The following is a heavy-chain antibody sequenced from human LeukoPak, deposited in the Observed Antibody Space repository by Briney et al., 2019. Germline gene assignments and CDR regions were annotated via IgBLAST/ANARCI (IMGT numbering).Heavy chain of an antibody. CDR2: IWYDGSNK. Sequence: GGSLRLSCAAYGFTFSSYGMHWVRQAPGKGLEWVAVIWYDGSNKYYADSVKGRFTISRDNSKNTLYLQMNSLRAEDTAVYYCARGHPYRSSWNNQYGMDVWGQGTTVTVSS. J-gene: IGHJ6*02. V-gene: IGHV3-33*01. CDR1: GFTFSSYG. CDR3: ARGHPYRSSWNNQYGMDV. D-gene: IGHD6-13*01.